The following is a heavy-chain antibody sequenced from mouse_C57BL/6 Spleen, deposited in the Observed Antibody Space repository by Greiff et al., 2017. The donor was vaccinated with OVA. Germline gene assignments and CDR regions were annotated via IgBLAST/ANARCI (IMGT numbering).Heavy chain of an antibody. CDR1: GYTFTSYW. V-gene: IGHV1-69*01. D-gene: IGHD1-1*01. CDR3: ARRLYGSSSWYFDV. Sequence: QVQLKQPGAELVMPGASVKLSCKASGYTFTSYWMHWVKQRPGQGLEWIGEIDPSDSYTNYNQKFKGKSTLTVDKSSSTAYMQLSSLTSEDSAVYYCARRLYGSSSWYFDVWGTGTTVTVSS. J-gene: IGHJ1*03. CDR2: IDPSDSYT.